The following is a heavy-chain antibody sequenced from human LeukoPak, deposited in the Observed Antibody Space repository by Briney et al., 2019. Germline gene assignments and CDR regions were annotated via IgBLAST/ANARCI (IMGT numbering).Heavy chain of an antibody. V-gene: IGHV3-66*02. CDR3: ASGITGTNNWFDP. CDR1: GFTFSSYW. D-gene: IGHD1-20*01. CDR2: IYSGGST. Sequence: GGSLRLSCAASGFTFSSYWMSWVRQAPGKGLEWVSVIYSGGSTYYADSVKGRFTISRDNSKNTLYLQMNSLRAEDTAVYYCASGITGTNNWFDPWGQGTLVTVSS. J-gene: IGHJ5*02.